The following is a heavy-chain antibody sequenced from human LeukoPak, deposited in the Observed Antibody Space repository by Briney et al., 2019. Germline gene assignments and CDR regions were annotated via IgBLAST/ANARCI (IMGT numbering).Heavy chain of an antibody. D-gene: IGHD2-2*01. CDR3: ARGYPVGYFDY. Sequence: ASVKVSCKASGYTFTAYYMHWVRQAPGQGLEWMGWINPNSGGTNYAQKFQGRITMTRDTSISTAYMELSRLRSDDTAVYCCARGYPVGYFDYWGQGTLVTVSS. V-gene: IGHV1-2*02. CDR1: GYTFTAYY. CDR2: INPNSGGT. J-gene: IGHJ4*02.